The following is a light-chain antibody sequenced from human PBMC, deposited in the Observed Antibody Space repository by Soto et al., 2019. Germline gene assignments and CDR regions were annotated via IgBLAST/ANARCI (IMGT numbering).Light chain of an antibody. Sequence: DIQLTQSPSVLSASVGDTVTITCRASQALSNYLAWYQQKPGKAPDLLIYSASTLQSGVPSRFSGSGSGTDFTLTISSLRPEDFATYYCQQLNSYPPWTFGQGTKVDIK. CDR3: QQLNSYPPWT. CDR2: SAS. CDR1: QALSNY. V-gene: IGKV1-9*01. J-gene: IGKJ1*01.